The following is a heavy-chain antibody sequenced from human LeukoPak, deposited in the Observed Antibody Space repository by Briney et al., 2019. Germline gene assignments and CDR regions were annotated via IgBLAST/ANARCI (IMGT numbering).Heavy chain of an antibody. Sequence: PGGTLRLSCAASGFTFSSYWMSWVRQPPGKGLEWVANIKQDGSEKYYVDSVKGRFTISRDNAKNSLYLQMNSLRAEHTAVYYCARGSSSWYGSTYYGMDVWGQGTTVTVSS. CDR1: GFTFSSYW. D-gene: IGHD6-13*01. J-gene: IGHJ6*02. CDR3: ARGSSSWYGSTYYGMDV. CDR2: IKQDGSEK. V-gene: IGHV3-7*01.